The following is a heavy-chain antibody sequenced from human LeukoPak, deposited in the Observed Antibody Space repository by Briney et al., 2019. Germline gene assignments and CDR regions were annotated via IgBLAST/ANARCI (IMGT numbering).Heavy chain of an antibody. V-gene: IGHV3-48*03. D-gene: IGHD2-2*01. CDR1: GFTFSSYE. CDR2: ISSSGSTI. J-gene: IGHJ6*03. Sequence: GGSLRLSCAASGFTFSSYEMNWVRQAPGKGLEWVSYISSSGSTIYYADSVKGRFTISRDNAKNSLYLQMNSLRAEDTAVYYCAREAVVVPAAIGIYYYYYMDVWGKGTTVTISS. CDR3: AREAVVVPAAIGIYYYYYMDV.